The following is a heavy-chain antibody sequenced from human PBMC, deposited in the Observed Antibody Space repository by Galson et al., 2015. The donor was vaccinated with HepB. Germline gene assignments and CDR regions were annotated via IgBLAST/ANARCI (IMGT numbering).Heavy chain of an antibody. D-gene: IGHD3-22*01. CDR3: ARRSENSGYYYYFDY. CDR2: ISGSGGST. CDR1: GFTFSSYA. Sequence: SLRLSCAASGFTFSSYAMSWVRQAPGKGLEWVSAISGSGGSTYYADSVKGRFTISRDNSKNTLYLQMNSLRAEDTAVYYCARRSENSGYYYYFDYWGQGTLVMVSS. V-gene: IGHV3-23*01. J-gene: IGHJ4*02.